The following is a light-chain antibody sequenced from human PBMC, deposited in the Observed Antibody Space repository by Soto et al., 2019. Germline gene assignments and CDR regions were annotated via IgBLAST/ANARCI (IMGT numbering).Light chain of an antibody. CDR3: QQYASSPQT. Sequence: DIQMTQSPSSLSASVGDRVTITCRASQSIGDNLNWCQQKPGTAPNLLIYAASSLQSGVPSRFSGSGSGTEFTLTISRLEPEDFAVYYCQQYASSPQTFGQGTKVDIK. CDR1: QSIGDN. J-gene: IGKJ1*01. V-gene: IGKV1-39*01. CDR2: AAS.